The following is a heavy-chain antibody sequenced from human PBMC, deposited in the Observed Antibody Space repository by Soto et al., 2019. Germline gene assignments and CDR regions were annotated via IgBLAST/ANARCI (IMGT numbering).Heavy chain of an antibody. Sequence: ASETLSLTCAVYGGSFSGYYWSWIRQPPGKGLEWIGEINHSGSTNYNPSLKSRVTISVDTSKNQFSLKLSSVTAADTAVYYCATVRAGLELPYYFEYWGQGTLVTVSS. D-gene: IGHD1-7*01. J-gene: IGHJ4*02. V-gene: IGHV4-34*01. CDR1: GGSFSGYY. CDR2: INHSGST. CDR3: ATVRAGLELPYYFEY.